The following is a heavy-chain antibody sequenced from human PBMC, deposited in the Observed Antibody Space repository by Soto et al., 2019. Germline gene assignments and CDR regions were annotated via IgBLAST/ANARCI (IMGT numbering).Heavy chain of an antibody. CDR1: GYSFTSYY. V-gene: IGHV1-46*01. CDR2: INPSGGST. D-gene: IGHD4-17*01. Sequence: ASVKRSCKASGYSFTSYYMHWVRQAPGQGLEWMGIINPSGGSTSYAQKFQGRVTMTRDTSASTAYMELSSLRSEDTAVYYCAREVLTTVNGMDVWGQGTTVTVSS. CDR3: AREVLTTVNGMDV. J-gene: IGHJ6*02.